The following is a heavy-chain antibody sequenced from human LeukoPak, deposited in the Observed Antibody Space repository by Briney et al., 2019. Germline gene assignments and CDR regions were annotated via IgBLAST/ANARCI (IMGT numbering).Heavy chain of an antibody. D-gene: IGHD6-13*01. CDR2: IYSGGST. V-gene: IGHV3-53*01. CDR3: ARYSSSWYSPFDY. CDR1: GFTFSSYA. Sequence: GESLRLSCAASGFTFSSYAMSWVRQAPGKGLEWVSVIYSGGSTYYADSVKGRLTISRDNSKNTLYLQMNSLRVEDTAVYYCARYSSSWYSPFDYWGQGTLATVSS. J-gene: IGHJ4*02.